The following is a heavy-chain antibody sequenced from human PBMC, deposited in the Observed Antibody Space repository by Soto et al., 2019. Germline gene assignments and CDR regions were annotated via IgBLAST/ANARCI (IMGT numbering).Heavy chain of an antibody. J-gene: IGHJ6*03. CDR3: AKEVTVTTLYYYYYMDV. CDR1: GFTFSSYA. D-gene: IGHD4-4*01. CDR2: ISGSGGST. Sequence: EVQLLESGGGLVQPGGSLRLSCAASGFTFSSYAMSWVHQAPGKGLEWVSAISGSGGSTYYADSVKGRFTISRDNSKNTLYLQMNSLRAEDTAVYYCAKEVTVTTLYYYYYMDVWGKGTTVTVSS. V-gene: IGHV3-23*01.